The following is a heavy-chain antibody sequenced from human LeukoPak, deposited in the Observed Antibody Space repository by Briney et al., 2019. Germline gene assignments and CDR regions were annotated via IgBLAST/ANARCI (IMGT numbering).Heavy chain of an antibody. J-gene: IGHJ4*02. Sequence: GGSLRLSCAASGFTFSSYGMSWVRQAPGKGLEWVSAISGSGGSTYYADSVKGRFTISRDNSKNTLYLQMNSLRAEDTAVYYCAKTYDYVWGSYRRFDYWGQGTLVTVSS. D-gene: IGHD3-16*02. CDR3: AKTYDYVWGSYRRFDY. CDR2: ISGSGGST. CDR1: GFTFSSYG. V-gene: IGHV3-23*01.